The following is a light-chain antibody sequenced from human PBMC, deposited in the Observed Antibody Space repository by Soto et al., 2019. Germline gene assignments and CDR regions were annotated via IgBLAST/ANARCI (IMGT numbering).Light chain of an antibody. J-gene: IGLJ1*01. CDR1: SSNIGAGYD. CDR2: GNS. Sequence: QSVLTQPPSVSGAPGQRVTISCTGSSSNIGAGYDVHWYQQLPGTAPKLLIYGNSNRPSGVPDRFSGPKSGTSASLAITGLQAEDEADYYCQSYDSSLSGFYVFGTGTKLPS. V-gene: IGLV1-40*01. CDR3: QSYDSSLSGFYV.